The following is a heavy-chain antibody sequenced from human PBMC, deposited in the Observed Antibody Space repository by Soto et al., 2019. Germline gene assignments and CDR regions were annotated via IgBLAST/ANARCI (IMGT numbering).Heavy chain of an antibody. J-gene: IGHJ1*01. CDR1: GFTFSSYW. CDR2: IRQDGGEK. CDR3: VRSADYGADFQH. D-gene: IGHD4-17*01. V-gene: IGHV3-7*03. Sequence: GGSLRLSCTASGFTFSSYWMSWVRQAPGQGLEWVANIRQDGGEKYSVGSVKGRFTISRDNTKNSMYLQMNSLRAEDTAVYYFVRSADYGADFQHWGQGTLVTVSS.